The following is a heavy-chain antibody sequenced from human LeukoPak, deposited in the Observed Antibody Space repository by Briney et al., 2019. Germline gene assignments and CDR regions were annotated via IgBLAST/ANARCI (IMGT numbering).Heavy chain of an antibody. CDR1: GFSFSSYA. V-gene: IGHV3-23*01. D-gene: IGHD2-8*02. CDR3: AKTQVVYYFDY. Sequence: GGSLRLSCVTSGFSFSSYAMSWVRQAPGKRLEWVSGISAAGGNSFYADSVKGRFTISRDNSNNTLHLQMNNMRVEDTAVYYCAKTQVVYYFDYWGQGNLVTVSS. CDR2: ISAAGGNS. J-gene: IGHJ4*02.